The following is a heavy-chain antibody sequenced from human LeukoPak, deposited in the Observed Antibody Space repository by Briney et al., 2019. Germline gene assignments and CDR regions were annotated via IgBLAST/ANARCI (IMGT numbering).Heavy chain of an antibody. V-gene: IGHV3-23*01. J-gene: IGHJ6*02. CDR1: GFTFSNWA. D-gene: IGHD2-2*02. CDR2: INGYGSGK. CDR3: ATAPILRGEGGEHFKYGMDV. Sequence: GGPLRLSCAASGFTFSNWAITWVRQAPGMGLEWVASINGYGSGKYYADSVKGRFTVSRDNSKNTLYLEINSLRVEDTAVYYCATAPILRGEGGEHFKYGMDVWGQGTTVSVSS.